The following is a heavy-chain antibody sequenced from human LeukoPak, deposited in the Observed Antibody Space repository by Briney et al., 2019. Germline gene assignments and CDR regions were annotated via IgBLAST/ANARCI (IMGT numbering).Heavy chain of an antibody. Sequence: GSLRLSCAASGFTFSSYWMHWVRQAPGKGLVWVSRINSDGSSTSYADSVKGRFTISRDNAKNTLYLQMNSLRAEDTAVYYCARDTGAYYDSGGLDYWGQGTLVTVSS. J-gene: IGHJ4*02. CDR2: INSDGSST. CDR3: ARDTGAYYDSGGLDY. D-gene: IGHD3-22*01. V-gene: IGHV3-74*01. CDR1: GFTFSSYW.